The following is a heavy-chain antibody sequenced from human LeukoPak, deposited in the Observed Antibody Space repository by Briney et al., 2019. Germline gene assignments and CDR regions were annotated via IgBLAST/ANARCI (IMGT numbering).Heavy chain of an antibody. CDR1: GFTFSNYG. CDR3: AKGRILWFGEQSDFDY. D-gene: IGHD3-10*01. J-gene: IGHJ4*02. V-gene: IGHV3-23*01. CDR2: ISDSGAYT. Sequence: GGSLRLSCAASGFTFSNYGVHWVRQAPGKGLEWISTISDSGAYTYYADFVKGRFTVSRDNSKNMVFLEVNSLRAEDTATYFCAKGRILWFGEQSDFDYWGQGTLVTVSS.